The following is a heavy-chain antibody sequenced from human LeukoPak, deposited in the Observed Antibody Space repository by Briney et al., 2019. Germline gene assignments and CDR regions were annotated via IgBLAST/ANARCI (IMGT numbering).Heavy chain of an antibody. J-gene: IGHJ4*02. CDR3: VRSLRSADF. V-gene: IGHV3-74*01. CDR2: ISPDGSQT. CDR1: GLTFRNYA. Sequence: GGSLRLSCAASGLTFRNYAMSWVRQAPGKGLMWVSQISPDGSQTFYADSVKGRFTISRDNAKNTLFLQMDSLRAEDTALYYCVRSLRSADFWGQGTLVTVSS.